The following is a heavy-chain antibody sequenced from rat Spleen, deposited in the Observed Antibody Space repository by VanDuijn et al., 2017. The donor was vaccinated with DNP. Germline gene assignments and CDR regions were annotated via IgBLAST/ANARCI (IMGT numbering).Heavy chain of an antibody. V-gene: IGHV5-22*01. CDR3: ARHERTVVDY. CDR2: ISFDGDGT. D-gene: IGHD1-11*01. Sequence: EVQLVESGGDLVQPGGALKLSCGASGFIFSDYYMTWVRQAPTKGLEWVASISFDGDGTYYRDSVRGRFLIYRDNAKSTLYTQMNRQGSEDKASYYCARHERTVVDYLGQGVMVTDSS. CDR1: GFIFSDYY. J-gene: IGHJ2*01.